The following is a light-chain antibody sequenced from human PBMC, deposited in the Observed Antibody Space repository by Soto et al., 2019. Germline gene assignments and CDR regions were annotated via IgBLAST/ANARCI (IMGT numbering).Light chain of an antibody. CDR3: QQSYSTLWT. V-gene: IGKV1-39*01. CDR2: AAS. J-gene: IGKJ1*01. CDR1: QSIGSY. Sequence: DIQMTQSPSSLSASVGDRVPITCRASQSIGSYINWYQQKPGKAPKLLIYAASSLQSGVPSRFSGSGSGTDFTLTISSLQPEDFATYYCQQSYSTLWTFGQGTKVDIK.